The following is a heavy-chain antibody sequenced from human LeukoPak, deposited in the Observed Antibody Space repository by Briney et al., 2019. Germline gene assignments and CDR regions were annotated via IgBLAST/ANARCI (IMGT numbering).Heavy chain of an antibody. CDR3: AKGLYYYDSSGYCDY. D-gene: IGHD3-22*01. CDR1: GFTFSSYG. Sequence: GGSLRLSCAASGFTFSSYGMHWVRQAPGKGLEGVAFIRYDGSNKYYADSVKGRFTISRDNSKNTLYLQMNSLRAEDTAVYYCAKGLYYYDSSGYCDYWGQGTLVTVSS. V-gene: IGHV3-30*02. J-gene: IGHJ4*02. CDR2: IRYDGSNK.